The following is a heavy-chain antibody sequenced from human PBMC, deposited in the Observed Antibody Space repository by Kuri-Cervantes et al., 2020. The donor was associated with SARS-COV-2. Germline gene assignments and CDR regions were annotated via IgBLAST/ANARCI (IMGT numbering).Heavy chain of an antibody. CDR3: ARGWGTGDN. V-gene: IGHV4-34*01. D-gene: IGHD1-1*01. CDR2: IYYSGST. J-gene: IGHJ4*02. CDR1: GGSFSGYY. Sequence: GSLRLSCAVYGGSFSGYYWSWIRQPPGKGLEWIGSIYYSGSTYYNPSLKSRITISVDTSKNQFSLKLSSVTAADTAVYYCARGWGTGDNWGQGTLVTVSS.